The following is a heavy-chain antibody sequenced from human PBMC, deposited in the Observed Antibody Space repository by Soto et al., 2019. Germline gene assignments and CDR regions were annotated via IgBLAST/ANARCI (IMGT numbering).Heavy chain of an antibody. CDR2: INPNTGVT. CDR1: GYSFTGYF. V-gene: IGHV1-2*02. Sequence: ASVKVSCKASGYSFTGYFIHWVRQAPGQGLEWMGWINPNTGVTNYAQRFKGRVTMTRDTSITTAYVDLTSLTSDDTAVYYCARDGPDPWFDPWGQRTLVTVSS. J-gene: IGHJ5*02. CDR3: ARDGPDPWFDP.